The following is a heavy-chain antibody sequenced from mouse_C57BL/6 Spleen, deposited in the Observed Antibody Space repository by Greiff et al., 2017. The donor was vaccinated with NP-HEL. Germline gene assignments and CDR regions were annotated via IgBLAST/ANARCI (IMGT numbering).Heavy chain of an antibody. CDR3: ARGGYFDY. Sequence: QVQMKQSGAELARPGASVKMSCKASGYTFTSYTMHWVKQRPGQGLEWIGYINPSSGYTKYNQKFKDKATLTADKSSSTAYMQLSSLTSEDSAVYYCARGGYFDYWGQGTTLTVSS. V-gene: IGHV1-4*01. CDR2: INPSSGYT. J-gene: IGHJ2*01. CDR1: GYTFTSYT.